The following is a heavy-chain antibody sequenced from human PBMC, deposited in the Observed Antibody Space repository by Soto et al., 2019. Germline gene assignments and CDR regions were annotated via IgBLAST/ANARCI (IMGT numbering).Heavy chain of an antibody. CDR1: GEDLNSYY. CDR2: MHHSGSI. CDR3: ARDLWGYCGTDCYPLDV. D-gene: IGHD2-21*02. Sequence: SETLSLTCAVYGEDLNSYYWSWIRQPPGKGLEWIGEMHHSGSIHYNASLKSRATLSVDKSRNQFSLKLNSVTAADTAVYYCARDLWGYCGTDCYPLDVWGQGTTVTVSS. V-gene: IGHV4-34*01. J-gene: IGHJ6*02.